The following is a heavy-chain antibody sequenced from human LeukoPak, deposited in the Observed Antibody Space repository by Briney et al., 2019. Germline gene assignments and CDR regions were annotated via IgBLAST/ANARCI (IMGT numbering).Heavy chain of an antibody. Sequence: GGSLRLSCAASGFGFTNAWMNWVRQTPGKGLEWVGRIKSKADGGTTDYVAPVKGRFTISRDDSKKPLYLQMNSLKIEDTAVYYCAVSSAWYLLWGQGTLVTVSS. CDR1: GFGFTNAW. CDR3: AVSSAWYLL. CDR2: IKSKADGGTT. D-gene: IGHD6-19*01. V-gene: IGHV3-15*07. J-gene: IGHJ4*02.